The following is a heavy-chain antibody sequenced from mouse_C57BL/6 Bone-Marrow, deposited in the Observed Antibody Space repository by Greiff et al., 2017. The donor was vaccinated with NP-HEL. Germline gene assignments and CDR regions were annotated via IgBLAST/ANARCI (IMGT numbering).Heavy chain of an antibody. J-gene: IGHJ3*01. D-gene: IGHD2-2*01. CDR1: GFNIKDDY. Sequence: VQLQQSGAELVRPGASVKLSCTASGFNIKDDYMHWVKQRPEQGLEWIGWIDPENGDTEYASKFQGKATITADTSSNTAYLQLSSLTSEDTAVYYCTTYYGYDGADWGQGTLVTVSA. V-gene: IGHV14-4*01. CDR2: IDPENGDT. CDR3: TTYYGYDGAD.